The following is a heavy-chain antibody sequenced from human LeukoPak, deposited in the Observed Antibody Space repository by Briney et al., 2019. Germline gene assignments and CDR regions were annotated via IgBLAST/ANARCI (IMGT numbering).Heavy chain of an antibody. Sequence: SGTLSLTCAVSGASISSNNWWSWVRQPPGKGLEWIGEIWHSGTTNYNPSLKSRVTISADKSKNQFSLKLNSMTAADTAVYYCMGADYGGHWGQGTLVTVSS. CDR2: IWHSGTT. D-gene: IGHD4-17*01. CDR3: MGADYGGH. CDR1: GASISSNNW. V-gene: IGHV4-4*02. J-gene: IGHJ4*02.